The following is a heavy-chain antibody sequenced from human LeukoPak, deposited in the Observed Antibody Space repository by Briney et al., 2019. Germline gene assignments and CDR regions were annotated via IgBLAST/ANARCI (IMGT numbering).Heavy chain of an antibody. CDR1: GFTFSSYG. CDR3: ARDRAWELRPVYYFDY. D-gene: IGHD1-26*01. Sequence: GGSLRLSCAASGFTFSSYGMHWVRQAPGQGLEWMGIINPSGGSTSYAQKFQGRVTMTRNMSTSTVYMELSSLRSEDTAVYYCARDRAWELRPVYYFDYWGQGTLVTVSS. CDR2: INPSGGST. J-gene: IGHJ4*02. V-gene: IGHV1-46*01.